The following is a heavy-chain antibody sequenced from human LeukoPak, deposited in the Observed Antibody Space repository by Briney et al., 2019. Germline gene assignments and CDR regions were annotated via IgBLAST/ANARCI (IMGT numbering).Heavy chain of an antibody. V-gene: IGHV3-23*01. CDR2: ISGSGGST. D-gene: IGHD3-10*01. CDR1: GFTFSNAW. CDR3: AKDRMVRGVTSDY. Sequence: PGGSLRLSCAASGFTFSNAWTSWVRQAPGKGLEWVSAISGSGGSTYYADSVKGRFTISRDNSKNTLYLQMNSLRAEDTAVYYCAKDRMVRGVTSDYWGQGTLVTVSS. J-gene: IGHJ4*02.